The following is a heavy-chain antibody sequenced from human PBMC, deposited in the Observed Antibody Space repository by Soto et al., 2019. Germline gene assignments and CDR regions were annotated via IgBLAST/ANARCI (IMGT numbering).Heavy chain of an antibody. CDR1: GFTFSSYG. Sequence: GGSLRLSCAASGFTFSSYGMHWVRQAPGKGLEWVAVIWYDGSNKYYADSVKGRFTISRDNSKNTLYLQMNSLRAEDTAVYYCARETYYDSSGYYYKYYYYGMDVWGQGTTVTVSS. CDR2: IWYDGSNK. J-gene: IGHJ6*02. V-gene: IGHV3-33*01. CDR3: ARETYYDSSGYYYKYYYYGMDV. D-gene: IGHD3-22*01.